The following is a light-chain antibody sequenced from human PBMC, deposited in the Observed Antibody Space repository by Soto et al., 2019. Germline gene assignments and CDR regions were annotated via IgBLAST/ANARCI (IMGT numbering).Light chain of an antibody. CDR1: RGIGDR. CDR2: AAS. Sequence: ITRKASRGIGDRLAWFQQKPGKAPQFLIQAASNLQSGVPSSFSGSGAGTQFTLTVSSLQPDHFSTYYCQHLNSYPLPFGQGTRLEIK. CDR3: QHLNSYPLP. V-gene: IGKV1D-16*01. J-gene: IGKJ5*01.